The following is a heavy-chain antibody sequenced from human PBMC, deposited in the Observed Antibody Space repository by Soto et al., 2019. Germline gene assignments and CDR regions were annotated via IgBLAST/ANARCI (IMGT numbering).Heavy chain of an antibody. V-gene: IGHV5-51*01. J-gene: IGHJ3*02. D-gene: IGHD3-10*01. CDR3: ARHRGAPEIRAFDI. Sequence: GESLKISCKGLGYNFTNYWIGWVRQMPGKGLEWMGIIYPSDSDTRYNPSFQGQVTISADRSISTASLQWSSLKASDTAMYYCARHRGAPEIRAFDIWGQGTMVTVS. CDR2: IYPSDSDT. CDR1: GYNFTNYW.